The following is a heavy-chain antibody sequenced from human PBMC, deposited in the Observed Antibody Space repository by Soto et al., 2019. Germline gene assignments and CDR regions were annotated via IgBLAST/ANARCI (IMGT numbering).Heavy chain of an antibody. D-gene: IGHD3-10*01. CDR2: IYYSGCT. CDR1: GGSISSYY. CDR3: ARDYYGSGSPPLGY. V-gene: IGHV4-59*01. J-gene: IGHJ4*02. Sequence: QVQLQESGPGLVKPSETLSLTCTVSGGSISSYYWSWIRQPPGKGLEWIGYIYYSGCTNYNPSLKSRVTISVDTCKNQFSLKLSSVTAADTAVYYCARDYYGSGSPPLGYWGQGTLVTVSS.